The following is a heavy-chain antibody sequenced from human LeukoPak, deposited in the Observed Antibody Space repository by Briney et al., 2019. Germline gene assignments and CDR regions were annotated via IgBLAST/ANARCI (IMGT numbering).Heavy chain of an antibody. CDR3: AGVTALGYFDY. Sequence: PSETLSLTCAVSGYSISSGYYWGWVRRPPGKGLEWIASIYHSGSTYYNPSLKSRVTTSVDTSKNQFPLKLSSVTAADTAVYYCAGVTALGYFDYWGQGTLVTVSS. J-gene: IGHJ4*02. D-gene: IGHD3-16*01. V-gene: IGHV4-38-2*01. CDR2: IYHSGST. CDR1: GYSISSGYY.